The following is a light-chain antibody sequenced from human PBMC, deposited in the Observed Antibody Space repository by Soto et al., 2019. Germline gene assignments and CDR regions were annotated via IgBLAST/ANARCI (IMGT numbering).Light chain of an antibody. V-gene: IGKV1-39*01. CDR3: QQSSSTPIT. CDR2: SPS. CDR1: QSVYRY. Sequence: QLTKSPSSLSASVGDRVTITCPASQSVYRYLNWYQQKPGKAPKLLIYSPSSLQSGVPSRFGGSGSGTDFSLTISSLQPEDFATYYCQQSSSTPITFGQGTRLEIK. J-gene: IGKJ5*01.